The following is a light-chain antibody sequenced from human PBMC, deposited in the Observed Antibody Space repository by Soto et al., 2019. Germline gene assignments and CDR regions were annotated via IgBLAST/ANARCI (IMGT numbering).Light chain of an antibody. CDR3: SSYTSTNIRL. Sequence: QSALTQPASVSGSPGQSITISCTGTTSDIGTYNYVSWYQQHPGKAPKLIIFEVSNRPSGVSHRFSGSKSANTASLTISGLQPDDEADYHCSSYTSTNIRLFGGGTQLTVL. CDR2: EVS. CDR1: TSDIGTYNY. V-gene: IGLV2-14*01. J-gene: IGLJ3*02.